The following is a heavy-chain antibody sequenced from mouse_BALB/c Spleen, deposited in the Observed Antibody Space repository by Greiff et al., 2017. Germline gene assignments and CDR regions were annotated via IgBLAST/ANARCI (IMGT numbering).Heavy chain of an antibody. V-gene: IGHV1-5*01. CDR2: IYPGNSDT. D-gene: IGHD2-10*02. CDR1: GYSFTSYW. Sequence: VHVKQSGTVLARPGASVKMSCKASGYSFTSYWMHWVKQRPGQGLEWIGAIYPGNSDTSYNQKFKGKAKLTAVTSASTAYMELSSLTNEDSAVYYCTRTLYGPFAYWGQGTLVTVSA. CDR3: TRTLYGPFAY. J-gene: IGHJ3*01.